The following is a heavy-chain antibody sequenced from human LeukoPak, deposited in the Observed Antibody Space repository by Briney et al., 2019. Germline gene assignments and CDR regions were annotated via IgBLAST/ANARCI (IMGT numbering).Heavy chain of an antibody. V-gene: IGHV3-9*01. D-gene: IGHD3-22*01. CDR1: GFTFDDYA. CDR2: ISWNSGSI. Sequence: GGSLRLSCAASGFTFDDYAMHWVRQAPGKGLEWVSCISWNSGSIGYADSVKGRFTISRDNAKNSLYLQMNSLRAEDTALYYCAKDLGAYYDSSGPYNWFDPWGQGTLVTVSS. J-gene: IGHJ5*02. CDR3: AKDLGAYYDSSGPYNWFDP.